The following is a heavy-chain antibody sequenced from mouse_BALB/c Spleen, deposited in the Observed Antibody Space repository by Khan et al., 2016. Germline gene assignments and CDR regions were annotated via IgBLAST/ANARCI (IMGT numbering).Heavy chain of an antibody. J-gene: IGHJ2*01. Sequence: EVPLQVSGPGLVKPSQSLSLTCTVTGYSITSDYAWNWIRQFPGNKLEWMGYISYSGSTSYNPSLKSRIPITRDTSKNQFFLQLNSVTTEDTATYYCARYYYGSSYFDYWGQGTTLTVSS. D-gene: IGHD1-1*01. V-gene: IGHV3-2*02. CDR3: ARYYYGSSYFDY. CDR1: GYSITSDYA. CDR2: ISYSGST.